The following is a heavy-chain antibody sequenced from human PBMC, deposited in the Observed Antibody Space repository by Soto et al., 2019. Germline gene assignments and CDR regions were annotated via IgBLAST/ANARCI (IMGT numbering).Heavy chain of an antibody. V-gene: IGHV1-69*02. CDR3: ARALDDSSGPDY. J-gene: IGHJ4*02. D-gene: IGHD3-22*01. Sequence: QVQLVQSGAEVKKPGSSVKVSCKASGGTFSSYTISWVRQAPGQGLEWMGRIIPILGIANYAQKFQGRVTLTADKSTSTDYMELSSLRSEDTAVYYCARALDDSSGPDYWGQGTLVTVSS. CDR2: IIPILGIA. CDR1: GGTFSSYT.